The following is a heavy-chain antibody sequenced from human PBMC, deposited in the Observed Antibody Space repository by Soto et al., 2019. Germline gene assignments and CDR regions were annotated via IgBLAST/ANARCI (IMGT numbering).Heavy chain of an antibody. D-gene: IGHD6-19*01. Sequence: SETLSLTCTVSGASVSSYFWSWVRQPPGKGLEWIGYIYNSGRTNYNPSLKSRVTISLDTSDNDFSLRLTSLTAADTAVYYCARGHSGWSLGPGLDGWGQGPWGTV. CDR3: ARGHSGWSLGPGLDG. V-gene: IGHV4-59*02. CDR2: IYNSGRT. J-gene: IGHJ6*02. CDR1: GASVSSYF.